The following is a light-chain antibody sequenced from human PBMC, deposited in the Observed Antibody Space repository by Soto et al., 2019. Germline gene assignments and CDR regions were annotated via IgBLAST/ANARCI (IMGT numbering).Light chain of an antibody. V-gene: IGKV3-11*01. CDR2: DAS. CDR3: QQRSNWPPLT. Sequence: EIVLTQSPSTLTFSPGERPSLSCRASQSVSTYLAWYQQKPGQAPRLLIYDASNRATGVPVRFSGSGSGTDFTLTISSLEPEDFAVYYCQQRSNWPPLTFGGGTKVDIK. J-gene: IGKJ4*01. CDR1: QSVSTY.